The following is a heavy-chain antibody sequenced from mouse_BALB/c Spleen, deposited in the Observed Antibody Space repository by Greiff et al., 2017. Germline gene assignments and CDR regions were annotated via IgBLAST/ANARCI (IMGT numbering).Heavy chain of an antibody. Sequence: EVQLVESGGGLVKPGGSLKLSCAASGFTFSSYAMSWVRQTPEKRLEWVASISSGGSTYYPDSVKGRFTISRDNARNILYLQMSSLRSEDTAMYYCARGHDGYWFAYWGQGTLVTVSA. V-gene: IGHV5-6-5*01. D-gene: IGHD2-3*01. CDR3: ARGHDGYWFAY. CDR1: GFTFSSYA. CDR2: ISSGGST. J-gene: IGHJ3*01.